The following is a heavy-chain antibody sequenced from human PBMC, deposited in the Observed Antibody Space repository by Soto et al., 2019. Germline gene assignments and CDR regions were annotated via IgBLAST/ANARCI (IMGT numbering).Heavy chain of an antibody. Sequence: VNVSCKASGVTFSSYAISWVLQAPGQGLEWMGGIIPILGTANYAQKFQGRVTITADESTSTAHMELSSLRSEDTAVYYCARVTARNSEVTPFEYWGQGTLVTVSS. CDR3: ARVTARNSEVTPFEY. D-gene: IGHD5-18*01. V-gene: IGHV1-69*01. J-gene: IGHJ4*02. CDR1: GVTFSSYA. CDR2: IIPILGTA.